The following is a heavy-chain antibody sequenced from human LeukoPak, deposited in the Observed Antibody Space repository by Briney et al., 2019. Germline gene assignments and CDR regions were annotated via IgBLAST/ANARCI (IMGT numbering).Heavy chain of an antibody. CDR2: INHSGST. J-gene: IGHJ6*02. V-gene: IGHV4-34*01. D-gene: IGHD2-2*01. CDR3: AGALPAAHYGMDV. Sequence: SETLSLTCAVYGGSFSGYYWSWIRQPPGKGLEWIGEINHSGSTNYNPSLKSRVTISVDTSKNQFSLKLSSVTAAGTAVYYCAGALPAAHYGMDVWGQGTTVTVSS. CDR1: GGSFSGYY.